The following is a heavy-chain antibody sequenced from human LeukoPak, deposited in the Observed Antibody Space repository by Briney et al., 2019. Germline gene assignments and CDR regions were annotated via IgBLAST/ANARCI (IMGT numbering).Heavy chain of an antibody. J-gene: IGHJ4*02. D-gene: IGHD3-22*01. CDR1: GGSISSYY. CDR3: ARHYYDSSGYYPHYFDY. V-gene: IGHV4-59*08. Sequence: SETLSLTCTVSGGSISSYYWSWIRQPPGKGLEWIGYIYYSGSTNYNPSLKSRVTISVDTSKNQFSLKLSSVTAADTAVYYCARHYYDSSGYYPHYFDYWGQGTLVTVSS. CDR2: IYYSGST.